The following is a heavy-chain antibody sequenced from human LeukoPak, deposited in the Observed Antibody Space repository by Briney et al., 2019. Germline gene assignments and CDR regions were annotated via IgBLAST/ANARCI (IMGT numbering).Heavy chain of an antibody. D-gene: IGHD6-13*01. V-gene: IGHV4-59*12. CDR1: GGSISSYY. Sequence: KASETLSLTCTVSGGSISSYYWSWIRQPPGKGLEWIGYIYYSGSTNYNPSLKSRVTISVDTSKNQFSLKLSSVTAADTAVYYCARKRATRFIAAAGKGWFDPWGQGTLVTVSS. CDR3: ARKRATRFIAAAGKGWFDP. J-gene: IGHJ5*02. CDR2: IYYSGST.